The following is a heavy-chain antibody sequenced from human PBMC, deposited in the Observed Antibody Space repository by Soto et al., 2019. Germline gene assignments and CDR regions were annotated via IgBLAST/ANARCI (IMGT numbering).Heavy chain of an antibody. CDR3: ARVQWDDSSGPFDY. V-gene: IGHV3-30-3*01. J-gene: IGHJ4*02. D-gene: IGHD3-22*01. CDR1: GFTFSSYA. Sequence: PGWSLRLSCAASGFTFSSYAMHWVRQAPGKGLEWVAVISYDGSNKYYADSVKGRFTISRDNSKNTLYLQMNSLRAEDTAVYYCARVQWDDSSGPFDYWGQGTLVTVSS. CDR2: ISYDGSNK.